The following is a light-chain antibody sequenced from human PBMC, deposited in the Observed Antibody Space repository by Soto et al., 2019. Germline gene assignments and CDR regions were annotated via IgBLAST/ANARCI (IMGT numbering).Light chain of an antibody. CDR3: SSYTNIGSV. CDR2: EVS. CDR1: SSDVGGYNY. V-gene: IGLV2-14*01. Sequence: QSALTQPASVSGSPGQSITISCTGTSSDVGGYNYVSWYQQHPNRAPKLLIYEVSNRPSGFSLRFSGSKSGNTASLTIYGLRAEDEADYYCSSYTNIGSVFGGGTQLTVL. J-gene: IGLJ2*01.